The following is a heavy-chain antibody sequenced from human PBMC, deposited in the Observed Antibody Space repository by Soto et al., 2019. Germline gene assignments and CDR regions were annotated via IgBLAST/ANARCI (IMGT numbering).Heavy chain of an antibody. J-gene: IGHJ4*02. CDR3: ASESYGGEFDY. CDR1: GYTFTSYA. V-gene: IGHV1-3*01. D-gene: IGHD4-17*01. Sequence: VASVKVSCKASGYTFTSYAMHWVRPAPGQRLEGMGWINAGNGNTKNSQKFQGRVTITRDTSASIAYMELSSLRSEDTAVYYCASESYGGEFDYWGQGTLVTVSS. CDR2: INAGNGNT.